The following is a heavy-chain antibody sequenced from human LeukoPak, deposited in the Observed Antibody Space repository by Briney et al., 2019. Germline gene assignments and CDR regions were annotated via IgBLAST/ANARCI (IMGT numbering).Heavy chain of an antibody. CDR1: GYTFTSYG. CDR3: ARQNYDYVWGSYRPYYFDY. V-gene: IGHV1-18*01. D-gene: IGHD3-16*02. J-gene: IGHJ4*02. CDR2: ISAYNGNT. Sequence: ASVKVSCKASGYTFTSYGISWVRQAPGQGLEWMGWISAYNGNTNYAQKLQGRVTMTTDTSTSTAYMELRSLRSDGTAVYYCARQNYDYVWGSYRPYYFDYWGQGTLVTVSS.